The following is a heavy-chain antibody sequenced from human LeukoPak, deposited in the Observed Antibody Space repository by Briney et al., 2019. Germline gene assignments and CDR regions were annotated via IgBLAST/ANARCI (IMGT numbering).Heavy chain of an antibody. Sequence: PGGSLRLSCEASGFTFGSHAMYWVRQAPGKGREWVAGIFGSGGSPHYADSVKGRFTISRDNSRNTVYLQINSLRADDTAVYYCGKTTVGYSSGQKPAWPVDYWGQGTLVTVSS. CDR3: GKTTVGYSSGQKPAWPVDY. D-gene: IGHD5-18*01. J-gene: IGHJ4*02. V-gene: IGHV3-23*01. CDR2: IFGSGGSP. CDR1: GFTFGSHA.